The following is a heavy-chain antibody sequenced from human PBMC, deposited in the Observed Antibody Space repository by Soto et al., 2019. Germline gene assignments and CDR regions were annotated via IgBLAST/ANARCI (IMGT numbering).Heavy chain of an antibody. J-gene: IGHJ4*02. Sequence: EVQLVESGGGLVQPGGSLRLSCAASGFTFSDHYMDWVRQAPGKGLEWVGRTRNKANSYTTEYAASVKGRFTISRDDSKNSLDLQMNSLKTEDTAVYYCARSGLWYYYDSSGYVWFDYWGQGTLVTVSS. CDR3: ARSGLWYYYDSSGYVWFDY. CDR1: GFTFSDHY. D-gene: IGHD3-22*01. V-gene: IGHV3-72*01. CDR2: TRNKANSYTT.